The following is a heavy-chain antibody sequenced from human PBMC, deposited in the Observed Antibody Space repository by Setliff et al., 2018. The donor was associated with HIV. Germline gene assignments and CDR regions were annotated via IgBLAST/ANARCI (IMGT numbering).Heavy chain of an antibody. CDR1: GGSFSDYY. D-gene: IGHD3-10*01. CDR2: INHSGST. J-gene: IGHJ4*02. V-gene: IGHV4-34*01. CDR3: ARGQPPPGPGLVRGAYSSGSLDY. Sequence: LSLTCAVYGGSFSDYYWSWIRQPPGKGLEWIGEINHSGSTEYNSSLKSRVTISVDTSKKQFSLNLTSLTAADTAVYYCARGQPPPGPGLVRGAYSSGSLDYWGQGTPVTVS.